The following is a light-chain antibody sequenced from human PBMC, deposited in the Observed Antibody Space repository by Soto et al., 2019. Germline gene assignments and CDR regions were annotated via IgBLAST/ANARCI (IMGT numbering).Light chain of an antibody. CDR1: QSVSSSF. V-gene: IGKV3-20*01. J-gene: IGKJ1*01. CDR3: QQYGSSPWT. CDR2: GAS. Sequence: EIVLTQSPGTLSLSPGERATLSCRASQSVSSSFLAWYQQKPGQAPRLLIYGASSRATGIPDRFSGSGSGTDFTLTISGLEPEDSAVYCCQQYGSSPWTFGQGTKVEIK.